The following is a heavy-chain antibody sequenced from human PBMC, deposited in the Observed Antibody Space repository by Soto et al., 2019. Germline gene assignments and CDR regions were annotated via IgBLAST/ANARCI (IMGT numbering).Heavy chain of an antibody. Sequence: EVQLVESGGGLVKPGGSLRLSCAASGFTFSSYSINWVRQAPGKGLEWVSSISSSGDYIYYADSVKGRFTISRDNAKNSLFLQMNSLTAEDTAVYYCARVSNNRQYGMDVWGQGTTVTVSS. CDR3: ARVSNNRQYGMDV. D-gene: IGHD4-4*01. CDR2: ISSSGDYI. CDR1: GFTFSSYS. V-gene: IGHV3-21*01. J-gene: IGHJ6*02.